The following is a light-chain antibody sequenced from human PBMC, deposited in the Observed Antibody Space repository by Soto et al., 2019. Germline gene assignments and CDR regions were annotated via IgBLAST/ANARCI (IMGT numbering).Light chain of an antibody. CDR2: KAS. CDR3: QHYNSYSDA. V-gene: IGKV1-5*03. CDR1: QTISSW. J-gene: IGKJ1*01. Sequence: DIQMTQSPSTLSGSVGDRVTITCRASQTISSWLAWYQQKPGKAPKLLIYKASTLKSGVPSRFSGSGSGTEFTLTISSLQPDDFATYYCQHYNSYSDAFGKRAKVDIK.